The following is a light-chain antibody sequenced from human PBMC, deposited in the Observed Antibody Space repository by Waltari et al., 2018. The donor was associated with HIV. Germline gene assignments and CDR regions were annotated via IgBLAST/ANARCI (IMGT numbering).Light chain of an antibody. CDR2: AAS. CDR3: QQSYSPPPIT. V-gene: IGKV1-39*01. Sequence: DIQMTQSPSSLSASVGDRVTITCRASQSISSYLNWYQQKPGKAPKLLIYAASSLQSGVPSRFSGSGSRTDFTITISSLQPEDFATYYCQQSYSPPPITFGQGTRLEIK. J-gene: IGKJ5*01. CDR1: QSISSY.